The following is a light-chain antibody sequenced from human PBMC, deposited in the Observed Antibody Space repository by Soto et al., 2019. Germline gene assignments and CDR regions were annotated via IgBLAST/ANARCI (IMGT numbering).Light chain of an antibody. CDR2: EVT. CDR1: SSDVGGYNY. CDR3: SSYAASNNFYFV. Sequence: QSALTQPPSASGSPGQSVTISCTGTSSDVGGYNYVSWYQQYPGRAPKLMIYEVTKRPSGVPDSFSGSKSGNTAYLTDSGLQAEDEADYYCSSYAASNNFYFVFGGGTKLTVL. J-gene: IGLJ3*02. V-gene: IGLV2-8*01.